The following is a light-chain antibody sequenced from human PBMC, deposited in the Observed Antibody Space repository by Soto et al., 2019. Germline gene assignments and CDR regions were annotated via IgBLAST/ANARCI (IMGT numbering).Light chain of an antibody. CDR3: NAYTTTNSWV. CDR1: SSDVGGYNY. Sequence: QSALTQPDSVSGSPGQSIPISCTGTSSDVGGYNYVSWYQQHPGKAPKLIIYEVTNRPSGVSNRFSGSKSGNTASLTISGLHAEDEDDYYCNAYTTTNSWVFGGGTKLTVL. CDR2: EVT. V-gene: IGLV2-14*01. J-gene: IGLJ3*02.